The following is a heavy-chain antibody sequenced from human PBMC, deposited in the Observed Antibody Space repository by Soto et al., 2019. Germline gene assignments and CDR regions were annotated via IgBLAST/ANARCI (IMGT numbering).Heavy chain of an antibody. CDR2: INHSGST. Sequence: QVQLQQWGAGLLKPSETLSLTCAVYGGSFSGYYWSWIRQPPGKGLEWIGEINHSGSTNYNPSLTSRVTISEDTSKNQFSLKLSSVTAADTAVYYCARGRMIVVQLYYWFDPWGQRTLVTVSS. CDR3: ARGRMIVVQLYYWFDP. D-gene: IGHD3-22*01. V-gene: IGHV4-34*01. J-gene: IGHJ5*02. CDR1: GGSFSGYY.